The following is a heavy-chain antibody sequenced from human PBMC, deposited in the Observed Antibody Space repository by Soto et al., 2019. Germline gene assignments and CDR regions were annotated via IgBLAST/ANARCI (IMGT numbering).Heavy chain of an antibody. CDR2: IYNSATT. CDR1: GGSISTGGYY. V-gene: IGHV4-31*03. J-gene: IGHJ5*02. CDR3: ARDPAP. Sequence: QVQLQESGPGLVKPSQTLSLTCTVSGGSISTGGYYWSWIRQHPGKGLEWIRYIYNSATTYYNPSLRSRVTISVDTSKNQFSLKLSSVTVADTAVYYCARDPAPWGQGALVTVSS.